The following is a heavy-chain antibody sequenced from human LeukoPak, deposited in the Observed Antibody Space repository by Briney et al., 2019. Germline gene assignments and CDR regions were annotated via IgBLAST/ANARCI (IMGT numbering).Heavy chain of an antibody. Sequence: GGSLRLSCAASGFTFSSYSMNWVRQAPGKGLEWVSSISSSSSYIYYADSVKGRLTISRDNAKNSLYLQMNSLRAEDTAVYYCAGSAPYDDFDIWGQGTMVPVSS. CDR1: GFTFSSYS. CDR3: AGSAPYDDFDI. J-gene: IGHJ3*02. CDR2: ISSSSSYI. V-gene: IGHV3-21*01. D-gene: IGHD6-25*01.